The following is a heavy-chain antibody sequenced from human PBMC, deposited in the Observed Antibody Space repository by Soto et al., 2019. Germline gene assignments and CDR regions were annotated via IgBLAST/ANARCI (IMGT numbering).Heavy chain of an antibody. Sequence: QVQLQESGPGLVKPSGTLSLTCAVSGGSISSNDWWTGVRQPPGEGLEGIGETSQSGSTNYNSSLTSQVAIAVAQSKTQCPRQVSSVTAADTALYCSPTSDATGVHWWGQGTQVTVSS. CDR2: TSQSGST. CDR3: PTSDATGVHW. V-gene: IGHV4-4*01. D-gene: IGHD1-1*01. CDR1: GGSISSNDW. J-gene: IGHJ4*02.